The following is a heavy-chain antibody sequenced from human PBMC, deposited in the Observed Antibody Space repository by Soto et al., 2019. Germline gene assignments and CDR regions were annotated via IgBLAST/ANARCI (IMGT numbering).Heavy chain of an antibody. CDR2: IYYSGST. CDR3: ERHWRKDYYYYGMDV. CDR1: GGSISSSSYY. J-gene: IGHJ6*02. D-gene: IGHD2-15*01. Sequence: SETLSLTCTVSGGSISSSSYYWGWIRQPPGKGLEWIGSIYYSGSTYYNPSLKSRVTISVDTSKNQFSLKLSSVTAADTAVYYCERHWRKDYYYYGMDVWGQGTTVTVYS. V-gene: IGHV4-39*01.